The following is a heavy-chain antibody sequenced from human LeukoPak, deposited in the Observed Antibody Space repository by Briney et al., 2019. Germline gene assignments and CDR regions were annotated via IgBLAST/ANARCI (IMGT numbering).Heavy chain of an antibody. CDR1: GFTFTGYH. J-gene: IGHJ4*02. Sequence: ASVKASCKASGFTFTGYHLHWVRQAPGQGLEWMGRINPNSGDTNYAQKFQGRVTMTRDTSISTAYMELSRLRSDDTAVYYCARDYCSSTSCLFDYWGQGTLVTVSS. CDR2: INPNSGDT. V-gene: IGHV1-2*06. CDR3: ARDYCSSTSCLFDY. D-gene: IGHD2-2*01.